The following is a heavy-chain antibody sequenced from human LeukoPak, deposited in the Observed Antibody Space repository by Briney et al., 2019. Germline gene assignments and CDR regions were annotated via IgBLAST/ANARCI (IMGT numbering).Heavy chain of an antibody. D-gene: IGHD5-12*01. Sequence: GESLKISCKGSGYSFTNYWIGWVRQMPGKGLEWMGIIYPGDSDTRYNPSFQGQVTISADKSINTAYLQWNSLKASDTAMFYCATRSNSGYEFFDYWGQGTLVTVSS. V-gene: IGHV5-51*01. J-gene: IGHJ4*02. CDR1: GYSFTNYW. CDR2: IYPGDSDT. CDR3: ATRSNSGYEFFDY.